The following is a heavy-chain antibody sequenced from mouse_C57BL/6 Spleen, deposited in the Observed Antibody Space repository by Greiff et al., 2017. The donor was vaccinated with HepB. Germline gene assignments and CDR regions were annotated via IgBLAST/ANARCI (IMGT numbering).Heavy chain of an antibody. J-gene: IGHJ1*03. CDR3: ARATAYYSNYDWYFDV. D-gene: IGHD2-5*01. Sequence: QVQLQQSGAELVKPGASVKISCKASGYAFSSYWMNWVKQRPGKGLEWIGQIYPGDGDTNYNGKFKGKATLTADKSTSTANMQLSSLTAEDAAVYFCARATAYYSNYDWYFDVWGTGTTVTVSS. CDR2: IYPGDGDT. CDR1: GYAFSSYW. V-gene: IGHV1-80*01.